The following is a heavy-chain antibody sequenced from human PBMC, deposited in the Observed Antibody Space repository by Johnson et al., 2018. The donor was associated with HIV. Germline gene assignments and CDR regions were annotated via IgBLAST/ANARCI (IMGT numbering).Heavy chain of an antibody. Sequence: QLVESGGGLVQPGRSLRLSCAASGFSFSSYWMSWVRQAPGKGLEWVANIKQDGSEKYYVDSVKGRFTISRDNAKNSLYLQMNSLRAEDTAVYYCARDATAAGARTFDIWGQGTMVTVSS. V-gene: IGHV3-7*01. D-gene: IGHD6-13*01. J-gene: IGHJ3*02. CDR1: GFSFSSYW. CDR2: IKQDGSEK. CDR3: ARDATAAGARTFDI.